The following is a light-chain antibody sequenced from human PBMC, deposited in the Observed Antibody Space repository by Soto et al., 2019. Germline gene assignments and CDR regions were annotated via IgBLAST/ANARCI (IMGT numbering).Light chain of an antibody. Sequence: EVVLPQSPATVSLSPGYRGTFSCRASQSVSSHFAWYQQKSGQDPRILIYDASKRATGIPARFSGSGSGTDFTLTISSLEPEDFAVYYCQQRSNSPTFGQGTRVEIK. CDR2: DAS. V-gene: IGKV3-11*01. CDR3: QQRSNSPT. J-gene: IGKJ5*01. CDR1: QSVSSH.